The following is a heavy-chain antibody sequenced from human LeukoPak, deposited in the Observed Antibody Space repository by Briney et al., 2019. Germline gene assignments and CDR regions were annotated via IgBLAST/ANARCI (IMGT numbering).Heavy chain of an antibody. V-gene: IGHV1-18*01. J-gene: IGHJ5*02. CDR1: GYTFTSYG. D-gene: IGHD6-19*01. Sequence: GASVKVSCKASGYTFTSYGISWVRQAPGQGLEWMGWISAYNGNTNYAQKLQGRVTMTTDTSTSTAYMELRSLRSDDTAVYYCARGGEISSGWYKRHSHNWFDPWDQGTLVTVSS. CDR2: ISAYNGNT. CDR3: ARGGEISSGWYKRHSHNWFDP.